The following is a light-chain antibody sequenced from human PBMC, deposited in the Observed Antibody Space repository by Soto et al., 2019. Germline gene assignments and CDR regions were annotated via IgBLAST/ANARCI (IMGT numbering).Light chain of an antibody. CDR1: SSNIGSNY. J-gene: IGLJ7*01. Sequence: QPVLTQPPSASGTPGQRVTISCSGSSSNIGSNYVYWYQQLPGTAPKQLIYSNNQRPSGVPDRFSGSKSGTSASLAISGLRSEDEADYYCAAWDDSLSGAVFGGGTQLTVL. V-gene: IGLV1-47*02. CDR2: SNN. CDR3: AAWDDSLSGAV.